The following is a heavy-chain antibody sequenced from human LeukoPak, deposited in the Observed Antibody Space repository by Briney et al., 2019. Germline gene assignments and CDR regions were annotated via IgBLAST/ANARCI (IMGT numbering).Heavy chain of an antibody. J-gene: IGHJ5*02. CDR1: GYSISSGYY. CDR3: ARVGDYPNWFDP. D-gene: IGHD4-17*01. V-gene: IGHV4-38-2*02. CDR2: IYHSGST. Sequence: SETLSLTCTVSGYSISSGYYWGWIRQPPGKGLEWIGSIYHSGSTYYNPSLKSRVTISVDTSKNQLSLKLSSVTAADTAVYYCARVGDYPNWFDPWGQGTLVTVSS.